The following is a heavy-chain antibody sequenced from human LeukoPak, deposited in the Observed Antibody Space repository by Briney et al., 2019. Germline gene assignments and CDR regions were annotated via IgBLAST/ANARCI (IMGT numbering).Heavy chain of an antibody. J-gene: IGHJ4*02. CDR2: IRNKASSYTT. Sequence: GGSLRLSCAASGFTFSDHYMDWVRQAPGKGLEWVGRIRNKASSYTTAYAASVKGRFTLSRDDSKNSLYLQMNSLKTEDTAVYYRARDSGSYYIDYWGQGTLVTVSS. V-gene: IGHV3-72*01. CDR3: ARDSGSYYIDY. CDR1: GFTFSDHY. D-gene: IGHD1-26*01.